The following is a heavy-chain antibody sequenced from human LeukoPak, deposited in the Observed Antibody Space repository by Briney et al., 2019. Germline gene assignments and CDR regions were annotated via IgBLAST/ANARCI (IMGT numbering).Heavy chain of an antibody. CDR3: ARVQVLRYFDWLLYPLYYYYYMDV. J-gene: IGHJ6*03. CDR2: INHSGST. CDR1: SASFSGYY. D-gene: IGHD3-9*01. Sequence: PSETLSLTCAVYSASFSGYYWNWIRQPPGKGLEWIGEINHSGSTNYNPSLKSRVTISVDTSKNQFSLKLSSVTAADTAVYYCARVQVLRYFDWLLYPLYYYYYMDVWGKGTTVTVSS. V-gene: IGHV4-34*01.